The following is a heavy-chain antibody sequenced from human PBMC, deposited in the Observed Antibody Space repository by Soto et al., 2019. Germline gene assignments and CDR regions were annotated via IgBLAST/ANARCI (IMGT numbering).Heavy chain of an antibody. D-gene: IGHD1-1*01. Sequence: QIQLVQSGAEVKKPGASVRVSCKAPVYNFFDYGFSGVRRAPDQGFEGMGWVSPKSENTDSARKVQGRVTMTTDISTSTAYMELRGLISDDTGVYYCARGRTVSSIGPLLVWGQGTLVSVSS. CDR2: VSPKSENT. CDR3: ARGRTVSSIGPLLV. V-gene: IGHV1-18*01. J-gene: IGHJ1*01. CDR1: VYNFFDYG.